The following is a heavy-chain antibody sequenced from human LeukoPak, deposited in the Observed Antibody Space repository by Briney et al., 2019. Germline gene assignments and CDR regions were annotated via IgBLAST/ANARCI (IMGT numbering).Heavy chain of an antibody. D-gene: IGHD5-18*01. CDR3: AKDMSSGYRYGNIDY. CDR2: ISWNSGTI. CDR1: GFTFDDYA. V-gene: IGHV3-9*03. J-gene: IGHJ4*02. Sequence: PGGSLRLSCAASGFTFDDYAVHWVRQAPGKGLEWVSGISWNSGTIGYADTVKGRFTISRDNAKNSLYLQMNSLRAEDMALYYCAKDMSSGYRYGNIDYWGKGTLVTVSS.